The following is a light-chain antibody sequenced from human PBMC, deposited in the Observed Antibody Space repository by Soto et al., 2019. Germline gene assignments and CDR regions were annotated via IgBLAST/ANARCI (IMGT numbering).Light chain of an antibody. J-gene: IGLJ3*02. V-gene: IGLV1-44*01. CDR3: ASWDEGLNGWV. CDR1: TSNIGRNT. Sequence: QSVLSQPPSASGTPGQRVTISGSGVTSNIGRNTVNWFQHLPGTAPKLLIYSNNHRPSGVADRFSGSKSGTSASLAISGLQSEDEADYYCASWDEGLNGWVFGGGTKLTVL. CDR2: SNN.